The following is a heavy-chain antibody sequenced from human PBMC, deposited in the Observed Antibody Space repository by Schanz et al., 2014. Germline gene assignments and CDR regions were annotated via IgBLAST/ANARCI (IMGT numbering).Heavy chain of an antibody. CDR3: AKGRFGELSAFDI. CDR1: GFTFSSYA. V-gene: IGHV3-23*04. D-gene: IGHD3-10*01. Sequence: EVQLVESGGGLVQPGGSLRLSCSASGFTFSSYAMSWVRQAPGKGLEWVSVIGVDGTTTYYADSVKGRFTISRDNSKNTLYLQMNSLRAEDTAVYYCAKGRFGELSAFDIWGQGTMVNVSS. CDR2: IGVDGTTT. J-gene: IGHJ3*02.